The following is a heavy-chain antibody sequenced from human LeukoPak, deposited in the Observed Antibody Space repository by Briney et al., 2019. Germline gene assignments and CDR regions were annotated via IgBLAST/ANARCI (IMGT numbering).Heavy chain of an antibody. J-gene: IGHJ4*02. D-gene: IGHD3-22*01. V-gene: IGHV1-2*02. CDR3: SYYYDSSGYLRDY. CDR2: INPNSGGT. CDR1: GYTFTGYY. Sequence: GASVKVSCKASGYTFTGYYTHWVRQAPGQGLEWMGWINPNSGGTNYAQKFQGRVTMTRDTSISTAYMELSRLRSDDTAVYYCSYYYDSSGYLRDYWGQGTLVTVSS.